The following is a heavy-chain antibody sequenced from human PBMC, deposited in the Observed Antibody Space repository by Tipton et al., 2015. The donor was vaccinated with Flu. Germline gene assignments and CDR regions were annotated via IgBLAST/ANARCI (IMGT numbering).Heavy chain of an antibody. CDR1: GTSNSSYY. V-gene: IGHV4-59*01. CDR2: ISYSGYT. CDR3: ARGVYGDDGAFDI. Sequence: TLSLTCTVSGTSNSSYYWSWIRQSPGKGLEWIGYISYSGYTNYNPSLKSRVTLSLDISRNNFSLRLSSVTAADTAVYYCARGVYGDDGAFDIWGRGTMVTVSS. D-gene: IGHD4-17*01. J-gene: IGHJ3*02.